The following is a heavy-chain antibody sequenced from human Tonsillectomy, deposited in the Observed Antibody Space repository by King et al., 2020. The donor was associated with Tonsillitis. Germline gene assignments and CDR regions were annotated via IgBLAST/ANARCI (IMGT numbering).Heavy chain of an antibody. CDR3: ATERAGYPVTFDI. D-gene: IGHD5-24*01. V-gene: IGHV4-61*02. Sequence: QLQESGPGLVKPSQTLSLTCTVSGGSISSGSSYWSWLRQPAGKGLEWIGRSYTSGTINYNPSLKSRVPFSVDTSKNQFSLKLTSVTAADTAVYYCATERAGYPVTFDIWGQGTLVIVSS. J-gene: IGHJ3*02. CDR2: SYTSGTI. CDR1: GGSISSGSSY.